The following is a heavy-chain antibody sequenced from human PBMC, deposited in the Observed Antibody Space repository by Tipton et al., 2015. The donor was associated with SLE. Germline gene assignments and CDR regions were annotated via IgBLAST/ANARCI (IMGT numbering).Heavy chain of an antibody. V-gene: IGHV3-74*01. J-gene: IGHJ4*02. CDR2: INGDGSTT. CDR1: GFSFSNAW. CDR3: ARDSGNYSIDN. Sequence: SLRLSCVASGFSFSNAWMNWVRQVPGKGLVWVSRINGDGSTTDYADSVKGRFTISRDNAKNTLYLQMNSLRAEDTAVYYCARDSGNYSIDNWGQGTLVTVSS. D-gene: IGHD1-26*01.